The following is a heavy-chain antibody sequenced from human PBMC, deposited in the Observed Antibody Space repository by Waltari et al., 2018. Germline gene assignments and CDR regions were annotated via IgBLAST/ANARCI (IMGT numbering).Heavy chain of an antibody. CDR2: ISGSGGST. CDR1: GFTFSRFA. Sequence: ELQLLESGGGLVQPGGSLGLSLSASGFTFSRFAMSWVPRAPGKGLEWVSAISGSGGSTYYADSVKGRFTISRDNSKNTLYLQMNSLRAEDTAVYYCAKGGDGYNDPWIEGGQGTLVTVSS. D-gene: IGHD5-12*01. CDR3: AKGGDGYNDPWIE. J-gene: IGHJ4*02. V-gene: IGHV3-23*01.